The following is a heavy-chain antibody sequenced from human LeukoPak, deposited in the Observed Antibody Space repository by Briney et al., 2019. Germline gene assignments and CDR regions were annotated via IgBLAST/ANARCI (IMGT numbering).Heavy chain of an antibody. D-gene: IGHD2-2*01. CDR1: GFTFSSYA. Sequence: PGRSLRLSCAASGFTFSSYAMHWVRQAPGKGLEWVAVISYDGSNKYYTDSVKGRFTISRDNAKNSLYLQMNSLRAEDTAVYYCARTPFNIVVVPAAIEVQSNFYMDVWGKGTTVTISS. V-gene: IGHV3-30*04. CDR2: ISYDGSNK. J-gene: IGHJ6*03. CDR3: ARTPFNIVVVPAAIEVQSNFYMDV.